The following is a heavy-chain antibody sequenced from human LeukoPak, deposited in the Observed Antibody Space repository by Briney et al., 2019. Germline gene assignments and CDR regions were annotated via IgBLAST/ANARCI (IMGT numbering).Heavy chain of an antibody. CDR1: GYTFTSYD. V-gene: IGHV1-8*03. CDR3: ARAFVAAAGDDY. Sequence: ASVKVSCKASGYTFTSYDINWVRQATGQGLEWMGWMNPNSGNTGYAQKFQGRVTITRNTSISTAYMELSSLRSEGTAVYYCARAFVAAAGDDYWGQGTLVTVSS. J-gene: IGHJ4*02. D-gene: IGHD6-13*01. CDR2: MNPNSGNT.